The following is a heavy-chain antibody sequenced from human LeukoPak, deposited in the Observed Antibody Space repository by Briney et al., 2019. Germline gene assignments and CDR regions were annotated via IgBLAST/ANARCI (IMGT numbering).Heavy chain of an antibody. V-gene: IGHV3-30*18. D-gene: IGHD2-15*01. Sequence: GGSLRLSCAASGFTFSSYSMNWVRQAPGKGLEWVAVISYDGSNKYYADSVKGRFTISRDNSKNTLYLQMNSLRAEDTAVYYCAKAKDIVVVVAATLDYWGQGTLVTVSS. CDR1: GFTFSSYS. CDR2: ISYDGSNK. CDR3: AKAKDIVVVVAATLDY. J-gene: IGHJ4*02.